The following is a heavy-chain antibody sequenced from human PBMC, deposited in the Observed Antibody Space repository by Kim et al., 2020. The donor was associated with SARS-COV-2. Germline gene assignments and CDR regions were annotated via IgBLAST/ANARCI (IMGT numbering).Heavy chain of an antibody. CDR3: ARDNNWGLISTFAI. Sequence: ASVKVSCKASGYTLTPYYVHWVRQAPGQGLEWMGRINPNSGDTDYTQKFQGRVTMTRDTSINTAYMELTRLRSDDTALYFCARDNNWGLISTFAIWGQGTMVTVSS. D-gene: IGHD7-27*01. V-gene: IGHV1-2*06. CDR2: INPNSGDT. CDR1: GYTLTPYY. J-gene: IGHJ3*02.